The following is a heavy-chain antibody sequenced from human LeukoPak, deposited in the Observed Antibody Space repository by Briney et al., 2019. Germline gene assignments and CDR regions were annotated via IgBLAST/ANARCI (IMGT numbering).Heavy chain of an antibody. CDR1: GFTFSTYA. Sequence: PGGSLRLSCAASGFTFSTYAMTWDRQAPGKGLEWVSAISGSGGNTYYTDSVKGRFTISRDNSKNTLYLQMNSLRAEDTAAYYCARSIYDSSGYYLDYWGQGTLVTVSS. V-gene: IGHV3-23*01. D-gene: IGHD3-22*01. J-gene: IGHJ4*02. CDR2: ISGSGGNT. CDR3: ARSIYDSSGYYLDY.